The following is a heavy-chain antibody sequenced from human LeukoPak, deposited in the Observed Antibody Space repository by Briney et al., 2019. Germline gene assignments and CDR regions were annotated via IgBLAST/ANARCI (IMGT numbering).Heavy chain of an antibody. CDR2: ISYDGSNK. D-gene: IGHD3-10*01. CDR3: ARDLRLLWFGESQVNWFDP. V-gene: IGHV3-30-3*01. Sequence: PGGSLRLSCAASGFTFSSYAMHWVRQAPGKGLEWVAVISYDGSNKYYADSVKGRFTISRDNSKNTLYLQMNSLRAEDTAVYYCARDLRLLWFGESQVNWFDPWGQGTLVTVSS. CDR1: GFTFSSYA. J-gene: IGHJ5*02.